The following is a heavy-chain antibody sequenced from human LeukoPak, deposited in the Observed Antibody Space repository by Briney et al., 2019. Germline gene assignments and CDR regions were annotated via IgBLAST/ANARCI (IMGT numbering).Heavy chain of an antibody. CDR2: ISGSAYST. CDR1: GFTFSSYA. J-gene: IGHJ4*02. D-gene: IGHD5-12*01. Sequence: GGSLRLSCAASGFTFSSYAMSWVRQAPGKGLEWVSGISGSAYSTYYADSVQGRFTISRDNSKNTLYLQMNSLRAEDAAVYYCVKEAGYSGYDYPDYWGQGTLVTVSS. CDR3: VKEAGYSGYDYPDY. V-gene: IGHV3-23*01.